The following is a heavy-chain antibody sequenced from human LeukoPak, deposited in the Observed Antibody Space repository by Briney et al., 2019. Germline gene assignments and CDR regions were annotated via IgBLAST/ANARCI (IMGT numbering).Heavy chain of an antibody. V-gene: IGHV4-39*07. CDR3: ARPYYYDNRIDP. CDR2: IYHDGNT. Sequence: PSETLSLTCSVFGGSISSSSYYWGWIRQSPGKGLEWIASIYHDGNTFYNPSLKSRATILVDTSKNQVSLKLTSVTAADTAVYFCARPYYYDNRIDPWGRGTLVTVSS. D-gene: IGHD3-22*01. J-gene: IGHJ5*02. CDR1: GGSISSSSYY.